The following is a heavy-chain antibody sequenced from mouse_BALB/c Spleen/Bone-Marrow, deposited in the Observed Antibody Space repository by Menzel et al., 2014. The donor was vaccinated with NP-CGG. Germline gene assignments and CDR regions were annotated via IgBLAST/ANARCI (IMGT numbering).Heavy chain of an antibody. CDR2: VYPYNGVT. CDR1: GYTFTDYN. Sequence: EVQGVESRPELVKPGASVKISCKASGYTFTDYNIHWVKQSHGKSLEWIGYVYPYNGVTGYSQKFKSKATLTVDSSSSTAYLELRSLASEDSAVYYCARGLWGNYYFDYWGQGTTLTVSS. J-gene: IGHJ2*01. CDR3: ARGLWGNYYFDY. D-gene: IGHD1-1*02. V-gene: IGHV1S29*02.